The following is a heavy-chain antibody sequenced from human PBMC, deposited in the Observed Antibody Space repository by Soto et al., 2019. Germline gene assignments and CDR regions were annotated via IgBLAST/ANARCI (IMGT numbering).Heavy chain of an antibody. CDR1: GGSFSGYY. Sequence: ETLSLTCAVYGGSFSGYYWSWIRQPPGKGLEWIGEINHSGSTNYNPSLKSRVTISVDTSKNQFSLKLSSVTAADTAVYYCARAHSSGVNWFDPWGQGTLVTVSS. V-gene: IGHV4-34*01. CDR3: ARAHSSGVNWFDP. D-gene: IGHD6-19*01. CDR2: INHSGST. J-gene: IGHJ5*02.